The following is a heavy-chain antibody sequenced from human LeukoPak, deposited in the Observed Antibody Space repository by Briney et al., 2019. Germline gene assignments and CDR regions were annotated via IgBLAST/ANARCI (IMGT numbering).Heavy chain of an antibody. V-gene: IGHV3-66*01. CDR2: IYSGGST. J-gene: IGHJ6*02. CDR1: GFTVSSNY. Sequence: GGSLRLSCAASGFTVSSNYMSWVRQAPGKGQEWLSVIYSGGSTYYADSVKGRFTISRDNSKNTVYLQMNSLRAEDTAVYYCASLSSLTTVTGYYYYGMDVWGQGTTVTVSS. CDR3: ASLSSLTTVTGYYYYGMDV. D-gene: IGHD4-11*01.